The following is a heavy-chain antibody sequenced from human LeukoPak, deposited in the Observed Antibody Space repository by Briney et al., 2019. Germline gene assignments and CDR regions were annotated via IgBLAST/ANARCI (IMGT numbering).Heavy chain of an antibody. CDR1: GGSITSYY. CDR2: IYYSGSA. V-gene: IGHV4-59*01. CDR3: ARGDGWYFY. D-gene: IGHD6-19*01. J-gene: IGHJ4*02. Sequence: PSEILSLTCSVSGGSITSYYWSWIRQPPGKGLEWIGYIYYSGSANYNPSLKSRLTISVDTSKNQFSLKLNSVTAADTAVYYCARGDGWYFYWGQGTLVTVSS.